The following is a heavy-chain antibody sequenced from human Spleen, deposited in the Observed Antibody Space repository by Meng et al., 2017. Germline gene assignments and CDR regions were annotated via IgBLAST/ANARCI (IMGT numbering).Heavy chain of an antibody. CDR2: INAGNGDT. V-gene: IGHV1-3*01. Sequence: QVQLVQSGAEVKKPGASVKVSCKASGYTFTSYAMHWVRQAPGQRLEWMGWINAGNGDTKYLQNFQGRLTITRDRSASTVYMELTSLGSEDTAVYFCARETYCGGECYPLDYWGQGSLVTVSS. CDR1: GYTFTSYA. D-gene: IGHD2-21*01. CDR3: ARETYCGGECYPLDY. J-gene: IGHJ4*02.